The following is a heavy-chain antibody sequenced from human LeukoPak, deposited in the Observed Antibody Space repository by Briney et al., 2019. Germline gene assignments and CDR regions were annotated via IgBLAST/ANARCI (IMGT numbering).Heavy chain of an antibody. Sequence: GGSLRLSCAASGFTFSSYGMHWVRQAPGKGLEWVAVISYDGSNKYYADSVKGRFTISRDNSKNTLYLQMNSLRAEDTAVYYCAIDNSSSFDYWGQGTLVTVSS. CDR2: ISYDGSNK. D-gene: IGHD6-13*01. J-gene: IGHJ4*02. CDR1: GFTFSSYG. CDR3: AIDNSSSFDY. V-gene: IGHV3-30*03.